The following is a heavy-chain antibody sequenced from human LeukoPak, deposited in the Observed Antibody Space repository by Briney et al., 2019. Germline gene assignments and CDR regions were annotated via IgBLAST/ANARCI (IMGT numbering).Heavy chain of an antibody. D-gene: IGHD5-18*01. CDR2: IYYSGST. V-gene: IGHV4-59*12. J-gene: IGHJ4*02. Sequence: SETLSLTCTVSGGSISSYYWSWIRQPPGKGLEWIGYIYYSGSTNYNPSLKSRVTMSVDTSKNQFSLKLSSVTAADTAVYYCARIGLNSYGFKGLDYWGQGTLVTVSS. CDR3: ARIGLNSYGFKGLDY. CDR1: GGSISSYY.